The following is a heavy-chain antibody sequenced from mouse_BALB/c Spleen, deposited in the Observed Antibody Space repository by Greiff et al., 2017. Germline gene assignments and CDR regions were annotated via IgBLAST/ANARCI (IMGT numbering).Heavy chain of an antibody. J-gene: IGHJ4*01. CDR1: GFTFSSYG. CDR2: ISSGGSYT. Sequence: EVQLVESGGDLVKPGGSLKLSCAASGFTFSSYGMSWVRQTPDKRLEWVATISSGGSYTYYPDSVKGRFTISRDNAKNTLYLQMSSLKSEDTAMYYCARPDSDYYAMDYWGQGTSVTVSS. CDR3: ARPDSDYYAMDY. V-gene: IGHV5-6*01.